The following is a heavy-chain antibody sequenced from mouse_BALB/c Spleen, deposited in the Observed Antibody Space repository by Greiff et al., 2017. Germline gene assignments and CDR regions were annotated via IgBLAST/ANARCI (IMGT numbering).Heavy chain of an antibody. D-gene: IGHD2-14*01. Sequence: QVQLQQSGAELMKPGASVKISCKATGYTFSSYWIEWVKQRPGHGLEWIGEILPGSGSTNYNEKFKGKATFTADTSSNTAYMQLSSLTSEDSAVYYCARKGGNRYDYFDYWGQGTTLTVSS. J-gene: IGHJ2*01. CDR3: ARKGGNRYDYFDY. CDR1: GYTFSSYW. CDR2: ILPGSGST. V-gene: IGHV1-9*01.